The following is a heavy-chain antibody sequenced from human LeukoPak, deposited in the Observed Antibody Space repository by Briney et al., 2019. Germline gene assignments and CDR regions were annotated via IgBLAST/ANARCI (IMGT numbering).Heavy chain of an antibody. J-gene: IGHJ5*02. Sequence: GASVKVSCKASGYTLTNYYMHWVRQAPGQGLEWMGIINPSSGSTSYAQKFQGRVTMTRDTSTSTVYLELSRLRSEDTAVYFCARVVPRYYDTSGANWFDPWGQGTLVTVSS. V-gene: IGHV1-46*01. CDR2: INPSSGST. CDR1: GYTLTNYY. D-gene: IGHD3-22*01. CDR3: ARVVPRYYDTSGANWFDP.